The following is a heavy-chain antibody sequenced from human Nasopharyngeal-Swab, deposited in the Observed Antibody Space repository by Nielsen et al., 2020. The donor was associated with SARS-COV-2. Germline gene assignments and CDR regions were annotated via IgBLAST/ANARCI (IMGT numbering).Heavy chain of an antibody. J-gene: IGHJ6*02. D-gene: IGHD3-3*01. CDR2: IGRYGTDI. Sequence: GESLKISCAASGFTFRDYSTNWVRQAPGKGLEWVSSIGRYGTDIFHADSVKGRFSVFRDAANKSIYLQMRSLRAEDTAVYYCAGGSVFGVANGMDVWGQGTTVTVSS. CDR1: GFTFRDYS. V-gene: IGHV3-21*01. CDR3: AGGSVFGVANGMDV.